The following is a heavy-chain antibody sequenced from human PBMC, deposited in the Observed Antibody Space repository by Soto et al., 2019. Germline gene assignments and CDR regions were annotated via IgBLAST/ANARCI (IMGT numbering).Heavy chain of an antibody. CDR3: ARVHVMVVAGSNFDC. D-gene: IGHD6-19*01. CDR2: IYYSGST. CDR1: GGSISSGDYY. V-gene: IGHV4-30-4*01. Sequence: SETLSLTCTVSGGSISSGDYYWSWIRQPPGKGLEWIGYIYYSGSTYYNPSLKSRVTISVDTSKNQFSLRLTSVTAADTATYYCARVHVMVVAGSNFDCWGPGTLVTVSS. J-gene: IGHJ4*03.